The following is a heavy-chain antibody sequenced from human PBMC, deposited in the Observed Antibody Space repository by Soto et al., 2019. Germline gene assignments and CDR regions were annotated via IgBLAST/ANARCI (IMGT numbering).Heavy chain of an antibody. CDR2: IECSGST. D-gene: IGHD3-3*01. Sequence: PSRAQSVPCTVSGGASGGFEWRWIREPPGKGVEWSGGIECSGSTTYNPSLKSRVTISVDTSKNQFSLKLSSVTCADPAVYDCAHLRPQTPLDAFHYGMDVSAPGTTLTGPS. J-gene: IGHJ6*02. CDR1: GGASGGFE. CDR3: AHLRPQTPLDAFHYGMDV. V-gene: IGHV4-59*01.